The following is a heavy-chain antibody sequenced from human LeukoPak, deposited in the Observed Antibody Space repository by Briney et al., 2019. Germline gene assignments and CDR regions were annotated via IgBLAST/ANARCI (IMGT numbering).Heavy chain of an antibody. D-gene: IGHD2-21*02. Sequence: PSETLSLTCTVSGGSISSGGYYWSWIRQHPGKGLEWIGYIYYSGSTYYNPSLKSRVTISVDTSKNQFSLKLSSVTAADTAVYYCARDTRCGGDCSPWYFDLWGRGTLVTVSS. V-gene: IGHV4-31*03. CDR2: IYYSGST. CDR1: GGSISSGGYY. J-gene: IGHJ2*01. CDR3: ARDTRCGGDCSPWYFDL.